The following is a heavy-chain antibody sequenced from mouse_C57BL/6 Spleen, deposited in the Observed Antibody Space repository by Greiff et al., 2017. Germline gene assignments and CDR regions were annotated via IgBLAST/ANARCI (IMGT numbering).Heavy chain of an antibody. CDR1: GFNIKDYY. CDR3: ASDCNYWYFGV. CDR2: IDPEDGET. Sequence: VQLQQPGAELVKPGASVKLSCTASGFNIKDYYMHWVKQRTEQGLEWIGRIDPEDGETKYAPKFQGKATITADKTSNSPYLPLSSLTSEDTAVYSCASDCNYWYFGVWGTGTTLTVSS. V-gene: IGHV14-2*01. J-gene: IGHJ1*03.